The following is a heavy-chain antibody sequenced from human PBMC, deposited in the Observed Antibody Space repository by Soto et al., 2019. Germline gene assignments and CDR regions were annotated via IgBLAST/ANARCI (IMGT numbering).Heavy chain of an antibody. V-gene: IGHV3-66*01. D-gene: IGHD5-18*01. CDR3: TGYSEKAC. CDR1: VFTVRNNY. J-gene: IGHJ4*02. Sequence: EVQLVQSGGGLVQPGGSLRLSCAASVFTVRNNYMSWVRQAPGKGLEWVSLIYSGGSTYYADSVKGRFTISRDNSKNTLYLQMNRLRADDTAVYYCTGYSEKACWGQGTLITVSS. CDR2: IYSGGST.